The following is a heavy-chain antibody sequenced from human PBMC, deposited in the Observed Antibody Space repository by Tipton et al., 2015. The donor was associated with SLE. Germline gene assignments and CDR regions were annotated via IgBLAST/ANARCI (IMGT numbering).Heavy chain of an antibody. CDR2: IYHSGST. CDR1: GGSISGYY. V-gene: IGHV4-34*09. CDR3: ARSDYGDWYFAL. D-gene: IGHD4-17*01. Sequence: TLSLTCAVYGGSISGYYWSWIRQPPGKGLEWIGYIYHSGSTYYNPSLKSRVTISVDTSKNQFSLKLNSVTAADTAVYHCARSDYGDWYFALWGRGTLVTVSS. J-gene: IGHJ2*01.